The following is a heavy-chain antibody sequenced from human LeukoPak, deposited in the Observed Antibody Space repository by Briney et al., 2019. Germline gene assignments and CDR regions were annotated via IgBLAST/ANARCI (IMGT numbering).Heavy chain of an antibody. D-gene: IGHD3-3*01. Sequence: GGSLRLSCAASGFTFDDYGMSWVRQAPGKGLEWVSGINWNGGSTGYADSVKGRFTISRDNAKNSLYLQMNSLRAEDTALYYCARVGAPLRFLEWLLYGKYYFDYWGQGTLVTVSS. CDR2: INWNGGST. CDR1: GFTFDDYG. CDR3: ARVGAPLRFLEWLLYGKYYFDY. J-gene: IGHJ4*02. V-gene: IGHV3-20*04.